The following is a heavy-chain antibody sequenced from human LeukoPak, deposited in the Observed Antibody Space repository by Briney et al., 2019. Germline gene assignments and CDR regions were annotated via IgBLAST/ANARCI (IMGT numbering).Heavy chain of an antibody. CDR3: AREGWELPRTFDI. Sequence: SETLSLTCTVSGGSMRCYYWSWIRQPPGKGLEWIGYIYYSGSTNYNPSLKSRVTISVDTSKNQFSLKLSSVTAADTAVYYCAREGWELPRTFDIWGQGTMVTVSS. CDR1: GGSMRCYY. CDR2: IYYSGST. V-gene: IGHV4-59*01. J-gene: IGHJ3*02. D-gene: IGHD1-26*01.